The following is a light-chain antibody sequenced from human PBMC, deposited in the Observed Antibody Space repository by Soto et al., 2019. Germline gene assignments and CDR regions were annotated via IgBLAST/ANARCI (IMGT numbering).Light chain of an antibody. Sequence: EIVMTQSPATLSVSPGERATLSCRASQSVSSNLAWYQQKPGQAPRLLIYGASTRATGIPARFSGSGSGTDFTITISRLEPEDFEVYYCQHSGDFRWTFGQGTKVDIK. V-gene: IGKV3-15*01. CDR2: GAS. J-gene: IGKJ1*01. CDR1: QSVSSN. CDR3: QHSGDFRWT.